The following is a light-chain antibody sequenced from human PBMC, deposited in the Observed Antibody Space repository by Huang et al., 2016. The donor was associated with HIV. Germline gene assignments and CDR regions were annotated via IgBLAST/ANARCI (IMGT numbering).Light chain of an antibody. J-gene: IGKJ2*01. CDR2: AAS. Sequence: DIQMTQSPSSLSASVRVRVTITCRASQSISNYLNWYQQKPGKAPKLLIYAASSLQSRVPSRFSGSGSGTDFTLNISSLQPEDFATYFCQQSYNTPTFGQGTRLEIK. CDR1: QSISNY. CDR3: QQSYNTPT. V-gene: IGKV1-39*01.